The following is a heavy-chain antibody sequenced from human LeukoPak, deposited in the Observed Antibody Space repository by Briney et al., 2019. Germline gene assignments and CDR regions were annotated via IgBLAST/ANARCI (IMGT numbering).Heavy chain of an antibody. J-gene: IGHJ4*02. D-gene: IGHD3-22*01. V-gene: IGHV1-2*02. CDR1: GYTFTGYY. Sequence: ASVKVSCKASGYTFTGYYMHWVRQAPGQGLEWMGWINPNSGGTNYAQKFQGRVTMTRDTSISTAYMELRSLRSDDTAVYYCARDSGPGYYDSSGYQNFDYWGQGTLVTVSS. CDR3: ARDSGPGYYDSSGYQNFDY. CDR2: INPNSGGT.